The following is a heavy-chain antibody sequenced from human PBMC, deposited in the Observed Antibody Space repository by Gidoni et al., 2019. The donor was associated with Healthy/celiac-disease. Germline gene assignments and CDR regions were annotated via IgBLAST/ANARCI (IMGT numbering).Heavy chain of an antibody. Sequence: QVQLVESGGGVVQPGRSLRLSCAAPGFTFSSSAMHWVRQAPGKGLEWVAVISYDGSNKYYADSVKGRFTISRDNSKNTLYLQMNSLRAEDTAVYYCARDQGLLWFGELLDLLDYWGQGTLVTVSS. CDR1: GFTFSSSA. CDR2: ISYDGSNK. D-gene: IGHD3-10*01. J-gene: IGHJ4*02. V-gene: IGHV3-30-3*01. CDR3: ARDQGLLWFGELLDLLDY.